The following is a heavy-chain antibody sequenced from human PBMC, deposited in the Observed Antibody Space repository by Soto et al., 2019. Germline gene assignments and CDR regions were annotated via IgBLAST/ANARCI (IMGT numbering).Heavy chain of an antibody. CDR3: AKASIAAAGYPDYYYGMDV. CDR1: GFTFSSYA. D-gene: IGHD6-13*01. Sequence: GGSLRLSCAASGFTFSSYAMSWVRQAPGKGLEWVSAISGSGGSTYYADSVKGRFTISRDNSKNTLYLQMNSLRAEDTAVYYCAKASIAAAGYPDYYYGMDVWGQGTTGTVSS. J-gene: IGHJ6*02. CDR2: ISGSGGST. V-gene: IGHV3-23*01.